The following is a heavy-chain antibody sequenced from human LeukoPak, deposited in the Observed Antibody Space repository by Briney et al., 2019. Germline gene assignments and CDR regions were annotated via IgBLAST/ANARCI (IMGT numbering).Heavy chain of an antibody. D-gene: IGHD2-15*01. J-gene: IGHJ3*02. CDR1: GFTFSSYA. CDR2: ISGSGGST. Sequence: PGGSLRLSCAASGFTFSSYAMSWVRQAPGKGLEWVSAISGSGGSTYYADSVKGRFTISRDNSKNTLYLQMNSLRAEDTAVYYCAKGHCSGGSCYSGDAFDIWGQGTMVTVSS. V-gene: IGHV3-23*01. CDR3: AKGHCSGGSCYSGDAFDI.